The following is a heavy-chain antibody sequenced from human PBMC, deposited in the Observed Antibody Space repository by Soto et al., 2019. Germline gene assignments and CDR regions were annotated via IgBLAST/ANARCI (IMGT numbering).Heavy chain of an antibody. CDR2: INTYTSNT. CDR3: VRLPYNSDLYLFY. CDR1: GYTFSNYG. J-gene: IGHJ4*02. V-gene: IGHV1-18*01. Sequence: GASVKVSCKASGYTFSNYGISWVRQAPGQGLEWMGWINTYTSNTKYAPKLQGRVTMTTDTSTNTAYMELTSLRSDDTAVYYCVRLPYNSDLYLFYWGQGPLVTLSS. D-gene: IGHD6-19*01.